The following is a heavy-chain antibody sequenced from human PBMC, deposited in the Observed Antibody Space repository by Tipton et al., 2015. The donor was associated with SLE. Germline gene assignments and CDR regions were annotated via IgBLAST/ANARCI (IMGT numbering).Heavy chain of an antibody. D-gene: IGHD2-2*01. V-gene: IGHV3-9*03. CDR3: AKGYCSSTSCYYFDY. CDR1: GFTFSSYG. CDR2: INWNSGSI. J-gene: IGHJ4*02. Sequence: SLRLSCAASGFTFSSYGMHWVRQAPGKGLEWVSGINWNSGSIGYADSVKGRFTISRDNAKNSLYLQMNSLRAEDMALYYCAKGYCSSTSCYYFDYWGQGTLVTVSS.